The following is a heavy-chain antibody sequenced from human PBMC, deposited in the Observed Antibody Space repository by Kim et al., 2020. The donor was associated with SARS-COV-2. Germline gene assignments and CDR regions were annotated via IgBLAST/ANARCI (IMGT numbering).Heavy chain of an antibody. J-gene: IGHJ4*02. CDR3: AKSRGYSSAYDLPY. D-gene: IGHD5-18*01. CDR2: IVVSGGST. Sequence: GGSLRLSCAASGFTFTTYAMNWVRQAPGKGLECVSTIVVSGGSTYYADSVKGRFTISRDNSQNTLYLQMNSLRAEDTAVYYCAKSRGYSSAYDLPYWGQGTLVTVSS. V-gene: IGHV3-23*01. CDR1: GFTFTTYA.